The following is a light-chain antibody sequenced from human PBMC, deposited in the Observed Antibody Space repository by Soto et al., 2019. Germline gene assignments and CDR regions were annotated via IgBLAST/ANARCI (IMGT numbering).Light chain of an antibody. Sequence: EIVLTQSPATLSVSPGETATLSCRASQSVNSNLAWYQQRPGQAPSLLIYGASTRATDIPARFSSSGSGTEFTLTITGLQSEDFAVYYCQQYNDWPPYTFGQGTRLEIK. CDR2: GAS. J-gene: IGKJ2*01. CDR1: QSVNSN. V-gene: IGKV3-15*01. CDR3: QQYNDWPPYT.